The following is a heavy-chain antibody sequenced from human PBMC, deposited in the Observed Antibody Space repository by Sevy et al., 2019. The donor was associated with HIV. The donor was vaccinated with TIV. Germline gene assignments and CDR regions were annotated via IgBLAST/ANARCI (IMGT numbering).Heavy chain of an antibody. CDR3: ASEDIVVVPAALRPDY. CDR2: ISYDGSNK. J-gene: IGHJ4*02. V-gene: IGHV3-30*04. CDR1: GFTFSSYA. Sequence: GGSLRLSCAASGFTFSSYAMHWVRQAPGKGLEWVAVISYDGSNKYYADSVKGRFTISRDNSKNTLYLQMNSLRAEDTAVYYCASEDIVVVPAALRPDYWGQGTLVTVSS. D-gene: IGHD2-2*02.